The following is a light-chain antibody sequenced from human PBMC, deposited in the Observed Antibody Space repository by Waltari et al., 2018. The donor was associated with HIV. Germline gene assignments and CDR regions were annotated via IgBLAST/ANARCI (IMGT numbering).Light chain of an antibody. V-gene: IGLV1-40*01. Sequence: QSVLTQPPSVSGAPGQRVTISCSGSGSNIGAGYDVHWYQQLPGSAPKLLIYDHTKRPAGVAGRFSGAKSGNAASLAITGLQAEDEADYYCQSYDSSLRGVFGGGTKLTVL. CDR3: QSYDSSLRGV. CDR2: DHT. J-gene: IGLJ3*02. CDR1: GSNIGAGYD.